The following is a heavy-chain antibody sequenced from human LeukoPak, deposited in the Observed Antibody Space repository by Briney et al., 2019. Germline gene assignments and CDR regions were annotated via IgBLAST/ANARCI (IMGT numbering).Heavy chain of an antibody. CDR1: GDSISNYY. Sequence: SETLSLTCTVSGDSISNYYWNWIRQPPGKGLEWIGYISYSGSTSYSPSLKSRVTISLDTSEKQLSLKLSSVTAADTAVYFSAGDTYGSDYWGQGTLVTVSS. CDR2: ISYSGST. CDR3: AGDTYGSDY. J-gene: IGHJ4*02. D-gene: IGHD3-10*01. V-gene: IGHV4-59*01.